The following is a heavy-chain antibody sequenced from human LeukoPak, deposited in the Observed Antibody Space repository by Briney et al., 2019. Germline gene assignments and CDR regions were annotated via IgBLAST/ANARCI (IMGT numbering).Heavy chain of an antibody. V-gene: IGHV4-59*01. J-gene: IGHJ5*02. CDR1: GGSISSYY. CDR2: IYYSGST. D-gene: IGHD4-17*01. CDR3: ARDYGDSARGFWFDP. Sequence: SETLSLTCTVSGGSISSYYWSWLRQPPGKGLEWIGYIYYSGSTNYNPSLKSRVTISVDTSKNQFSLKLSSVTAADTAVYYCARDYGDSARGFWFDPWGQGTLVTVSS.